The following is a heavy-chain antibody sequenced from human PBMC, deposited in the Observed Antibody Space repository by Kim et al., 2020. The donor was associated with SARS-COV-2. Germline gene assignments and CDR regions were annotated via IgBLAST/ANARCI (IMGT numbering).Heavy chain of an antibody. Sequence: SETLSLTCAVSGGSSSVHYWGWIRQPPGKGLEYIGEINQSGSTNYSPSLKSRLTISLDSSKNQLSLKLSAVTAADTAVYYCGSRGNWGQGTLVTVSS. CDR2: INQSGST. J-gene: IGHJ4*02. D-gene: IGHD3-10*01. CDR1: GGSSSVHY. V-gene: IGHV4-34*01. CDR3: GSRGN.